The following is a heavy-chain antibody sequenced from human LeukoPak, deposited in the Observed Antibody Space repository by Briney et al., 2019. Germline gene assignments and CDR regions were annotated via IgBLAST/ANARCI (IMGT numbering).Heavy chain of an antibody. CDR3: ARLAAFDI. Sequence: SETLSLTCTVSGGSNSSYFWSWIRQPPGKGLEWIGYIYYSGSTNYNPSLKSRVTISVDTSKNQFSLKLSSVTAADTAVYYCARLAAFDIWGQGTMVTVSS. CDR2: IYYSGST. J-gene: IGHJ3*02. D-gene: IGHD6-13*01. V-gene: IGHV4-59*01. CDR1: GGSNSSYF.